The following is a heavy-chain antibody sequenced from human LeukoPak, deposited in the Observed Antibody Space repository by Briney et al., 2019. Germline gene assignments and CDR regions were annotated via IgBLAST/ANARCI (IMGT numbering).Heavy chain of an antibody. V-gene: IGHV3-48*03. CDR2: ISSSGSTI. Sequence: GGSLRLSCAVSGFTFSSDWMNWVRQAPGKGLEWVSYISSSGSTIYYADSVKGRFTISRDNAKNSLYLQMNSLRAEDTAVYYCARSTDYFDYWGQGTLVTVSS. J-gene: IGHJ4*02. CDR3: ARSTDYFDY. CDR1: GFTFSSDW.